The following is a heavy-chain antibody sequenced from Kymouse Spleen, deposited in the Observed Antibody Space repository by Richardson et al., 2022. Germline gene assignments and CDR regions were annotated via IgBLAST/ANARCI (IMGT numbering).Heavy chain of an antibody. Sequence: QVQLVQSGAEVKKPGASVKVSCKASGYTFTSYAMHWVRQAPGQRLEWMGWINAGNGNTKYSQKFQGRVTITRDTSASTAYMELSSLRSEDTAVYYCARDSLWFGESDYYYYGMDVWGQGTTVTVSS. CDR1: GYTFTSYA. J-gene: IGHJ6*02. CDR3: ARDSLWFGESDYYYYGMDV. V-gene: IGHV1-3*01. CDR2: INAGNGNT. D-gene: IGHD3-10*01.